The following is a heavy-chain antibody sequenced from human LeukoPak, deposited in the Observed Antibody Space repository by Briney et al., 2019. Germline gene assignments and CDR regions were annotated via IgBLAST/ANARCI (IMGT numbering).Heavy chain of an antibody. J-gene: IGHJ4*02. Sequence: GGSLRLSCAASGFTFSSYAMSWVRQAPGKGLEWVSAISGSGGSTYYADSVKGRFTISRDNSKNTLYLQMNSLRAEDTAVYYCAKSRLRLGELSLGSFDYWGQGTLVTVSS. CDR3: AKSRLRLGELSLGSFDY. D-gene: IGHD3-16*02. CDR1: GFTFSSYA. CDR2: ISGSGGST. V-gene: IGHV3-23*01.